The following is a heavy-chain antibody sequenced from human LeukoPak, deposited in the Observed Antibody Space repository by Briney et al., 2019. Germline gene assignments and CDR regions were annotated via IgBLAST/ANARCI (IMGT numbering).Heavy chain of an antibody. CDR1: GFTFSDYS. D-gene: IGHD1-26*01. CDR2: ISSSSSTI. Sequence: GGSLRLSCAASGFTFSDYSMNWVRQAPGKGLEWVSFISSSSSTIYYADSVKGRFTISRGNAKNSLYLQMNSLRAEDTAVYYCARDRGGSYSAIDYWGQGTLVTVSS. CDR3: ARDRGGSYSAIDY. J-gene: IGHJ4*02. V-gene: IGHV3-48*04.